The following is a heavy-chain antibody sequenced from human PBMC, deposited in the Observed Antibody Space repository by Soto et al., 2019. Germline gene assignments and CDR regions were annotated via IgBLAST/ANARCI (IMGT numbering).Heavy chain of an antibody. Sequence: PGGSLRLSCAASGFTFSSYAMSWVRQAPGKGLEWVSAISGSGGSTYYADSVKGRFTISRDNSKNTLYLQMNSLRAEDTAVYYCAKDLIQSKNWNGIYYYYGMDVWGQGTTVTVSS. CDR1: GFTFSSYA. V-gene: IGHV3-23*01. CDR3: AKDLIQSKNWNGIYYYYGMDV. D-gene: IGHD1-1*01. J-gene: IGHJ6*02. CDR2: ISGSGGST.